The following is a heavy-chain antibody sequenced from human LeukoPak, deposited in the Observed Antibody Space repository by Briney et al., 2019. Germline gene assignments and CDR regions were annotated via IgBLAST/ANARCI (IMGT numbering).Heavy chain of an antibody. CDR2: ISGSGGST. Sequence: ETLSLTCAVYGGSFSSYYWGWIRQPPGKGLEWVSAISGSGGSTYYADSVKGRFTISRDNSKNTLYLQMNSLRAEDTAVYYCAKVRSAGAAEFDYWGQGTRVSVSS. V-gene: IGHV3-23*01. CDR3: AKVRSAGAAEFDY. D-gene: IGHD1-26*01. J-gene: IGHJ4*02. CDR1: GGSFSSYY.